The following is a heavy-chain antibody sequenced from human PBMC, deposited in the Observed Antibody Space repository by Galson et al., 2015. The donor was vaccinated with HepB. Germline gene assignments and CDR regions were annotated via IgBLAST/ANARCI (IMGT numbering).Heavy chain of an antibody. CDR3: ARDERLVLDN. D-gene: IGHD6-6*01. V-gene: IGHV3-33*07. CDR2: IWYDGRKK. CDR1: GFTFNTYG. Sequence: SLRLSCAASGFTFNTYGMYWVRQAPGKGLEWVAAIWYDGRKKDYADSVKGRFTISRDNAKNSLYLQMNSLRAEDTAIYYCARDERLVLDNWGQGTLVTVSS. J-gene: IGHJ4*02.